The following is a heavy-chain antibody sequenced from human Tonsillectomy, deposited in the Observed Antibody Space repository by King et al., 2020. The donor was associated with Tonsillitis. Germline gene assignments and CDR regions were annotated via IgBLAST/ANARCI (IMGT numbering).Heavy chain of an antibody. CDR2: IYYSGST. J-gene: IGHJ3*02. CDR1: GGSISSGDYY. Sequence: QLQESGPGLVKPSQTLSLTCTGSGGSISSGDYYWTWIRQPPGKGLEWIGYIYYSGSTYYNPSLKSRVTISVYTTKNQFSLKLSSVTAADTAVYYCARDRWELREGAFDIWGQGTMVTVSS. V-gene: IGHV4-30-4*01. CDR3: ARDRWELREGAFDI. D-gene: IGHD1-26*01.